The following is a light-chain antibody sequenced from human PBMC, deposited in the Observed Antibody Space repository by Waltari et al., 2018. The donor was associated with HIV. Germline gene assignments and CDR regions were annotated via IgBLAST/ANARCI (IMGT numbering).Light chain of an antibody. CDR1: SSNLGTNT. Sequence: QSVLTQPPSASGTPGQRVTISCSGSSSNLGTNTVSWYQQVPGTSTKLLIYNNNERPSGVPDRFSGSKSGTSASLAITGLQSEDEADYHCAAWDDSLNGQVVFGGGTKLTVL. CDR3: AAWDDSLNGQVV. J-gene: IGLJ3*02. V-gene: IGLV1-44*01. CDR2: NNN.